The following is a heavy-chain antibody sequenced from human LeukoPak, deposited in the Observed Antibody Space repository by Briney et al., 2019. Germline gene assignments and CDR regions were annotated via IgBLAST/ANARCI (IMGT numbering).Heavy chain of an antibody. Sequence: PSETPSLTCTVSGGSISTYYWTWIRQPPGKGLEWIGYIYYSGSANYNPSLKSRVTMSVDTSKNQFSLKLSSLTAADTAVYYCARTYCGGDCSFDFWGQGILVTVSS. CDR1: GGSISTYY. CDR3: ARTYCGGDCSFDF. J-gene: IGHJ4*02. CDR2: IYYSGSA. D-gene: IGHD2-21*02. V-gene: IGHV4-59*01.